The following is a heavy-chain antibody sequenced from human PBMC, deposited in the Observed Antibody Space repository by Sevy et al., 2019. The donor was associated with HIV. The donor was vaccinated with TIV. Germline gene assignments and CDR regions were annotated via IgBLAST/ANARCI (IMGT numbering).Heavy chain of an antibody. V-gene: IGHV3-48*01. CDR3: ARALAALPYYSYGMDL. CDR1: GFTFSSYS. D-gene: IGHD2-15*01. CDR2: ISDNGIRK. J-gene: IGHJ6*02. Sequence: GGSLRLSCVVSGFTFSSYSMNWVRQAPGKGLEWVSYISDNGIRKYNEGSVKGRFTISRDNAKNSLYLQMNSLRAEDTAGYYCARALAALPYYSYGMDLWGQGTTVTVSS.